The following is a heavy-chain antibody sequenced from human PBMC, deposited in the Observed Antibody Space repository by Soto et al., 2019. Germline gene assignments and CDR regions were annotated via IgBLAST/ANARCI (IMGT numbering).Heavy chain of an antibody. J-gene: IGHJ4*02. V-gene: IGHV4-61*01. D-gene: IGHD1-26*01. CDR3: ARALRWELHDY. Sequence: SETLSLTCTVSGGSVSSGRYYWSWIRQPPGKGLEWIGYIYYSGSTNYNPSLKSRVTISVDTSKNQFSLKLSSVTAADTAVYYCARALRWELHDYWGQGTLVTVSS. CDR2: IYYSGST. CDR1: GGSVSSGRYY.